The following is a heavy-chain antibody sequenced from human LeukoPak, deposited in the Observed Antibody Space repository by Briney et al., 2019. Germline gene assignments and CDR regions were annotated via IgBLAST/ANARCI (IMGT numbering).Heavy chain of an antibody. CDR3: AKGGLKWLLHGSTDY. D-gene: IGHD3-22*01. V-gene: IGHV3-23*01. CDR1: GFTFSSYA. CDR2: LSGRGDST. Sequence: GGSLRLSCAAFGFTFSSYAMSWVRLAPGKGLEWVSSLSGRGDSTYYADSVKGRFTISRDNSRNTLYLQMNSLRAEDTAVYYCAKGGLKWLLHGSTDYWGQGTLVTVSS. J-gene: IGHJ4*02.